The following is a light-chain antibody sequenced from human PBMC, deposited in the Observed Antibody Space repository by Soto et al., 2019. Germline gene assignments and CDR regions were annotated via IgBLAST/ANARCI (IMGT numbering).Light chain of an antibody. V-gene: IGKV3-15*01. J-gene: IGKJ1*01. Sequence: IVMTQSPATLSVSPGEGVTLSCRASQSVRSHLAWYQQKPGQPPRLLIYGASTRATGIPARFSGSGFGKELTITISSLQSEDFAVYDCQQSNEWPWTFVQGTKVGIK. CDR3: QQSNEWPWT. CDR1: QSVRSH. CDR2: GAS.